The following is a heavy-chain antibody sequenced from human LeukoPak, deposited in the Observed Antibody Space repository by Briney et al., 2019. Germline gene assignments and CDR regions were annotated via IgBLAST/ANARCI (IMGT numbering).Heavy chain of an antibody. CDR1: VFTFTTYA. V-gene: IGHV3-21*06. CDR2: MSSGGSYI. Sequence: GGSLRLSCTASVFTFTTYAMTSGRQAPGKGLEWVSSMSSGGSYIYYSDSVRGRFTISRDNAKSSLYLVMNSLRAEDTAIYYCARDRPTGSSRVFVVQWGQGTLVTVSS. CDR3: ARDRPTGSSRVFVVQ. D-gene: IGHD3-3*01. J-gene: IGHJ4*02.